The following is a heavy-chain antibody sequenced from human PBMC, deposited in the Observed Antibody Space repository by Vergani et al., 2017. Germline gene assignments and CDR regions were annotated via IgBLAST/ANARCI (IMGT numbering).Heavy chain of an antibody. CDR1: GAAFNSYQ. V-gene: IGHV4-34*01. J-gene: IGHJ3*01. CDR2: IDDKGKS. Sequence: QVQLHQWGAGLLKTSETLSLTCAVSGAAFNSYQWTWIRQSPGRGLEWIGEIDDKGKSICNQTLKSRVTISVDNSKRHFSLHVTSVTSADSAMYYCMMRDFWVCPRTFDFWGAGTPVTVSS. D-gene: IGHD3-3*01. CDR3: MMRDFWVCPRTFDF.